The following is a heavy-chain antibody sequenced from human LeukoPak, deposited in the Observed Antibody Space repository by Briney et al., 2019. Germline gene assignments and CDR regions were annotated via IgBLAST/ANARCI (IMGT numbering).Heavy chain of an antibody. J-gene: IGHJ4*02. V-gene: IGHV4-39*01. Sequence: SETLSLTCTVSGGSISSSTYFWSWIRQPPGKGLEWIATIHYSGATYYSPSLKSRVTMSVDTSKNQFSLKLTSVTAADTAVHYCARYSFPAWRSSDYWGQGTLVSVSP. CDR1: GGSISSSTYF. CDR2: IHYSGAT. D-gene: IGHD1-1*01. CDR3: ARYSFPAWRSSDY.